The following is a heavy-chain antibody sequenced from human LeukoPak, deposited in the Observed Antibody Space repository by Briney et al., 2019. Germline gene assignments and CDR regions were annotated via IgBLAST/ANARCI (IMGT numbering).Heavy chain of an antibody. CDR3: ARDNSVEDTAWWFDP. V-gene: IGHV1-69*13. CDR1: GGTFTSYA. Sequence: SVKVSCKASGGTFTSYAISWVRQAPGQGPEWMGGIIPIFGTANYAQKFQGRVTITADESTSTAYMELSSLRSEDTAVYYCARDNSVEDTAWWFDPWGQGTLVTVSS. J-gene: IGHJ5*02. D-gene: IGHD4-23*01. CDR2: IIPIFGTA.